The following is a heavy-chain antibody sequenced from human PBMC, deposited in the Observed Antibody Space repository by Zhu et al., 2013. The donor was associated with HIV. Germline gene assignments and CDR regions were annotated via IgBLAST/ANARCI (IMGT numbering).Heavy chain of an antibody. CDR3: ARDGGEYNMDNWFDF. CDR2: IIPVFGTV. J-gene: IGHJ5*01. D-gene: IGHD3-16*01. V-gene: IGHV1-69*01. CDR1: GSSFRTYG. Sequence: QVQLVQSGAEVKKPGSSVKVSCKASGSSFRTYGLNWVRQAPGQGLQWMGGIIPVFGTVNYAQTFEDRVTITADELRSTAYLELRSLRSDDTAVYFCARDGGEYNMDNWFDFWGQGTLVTVS.